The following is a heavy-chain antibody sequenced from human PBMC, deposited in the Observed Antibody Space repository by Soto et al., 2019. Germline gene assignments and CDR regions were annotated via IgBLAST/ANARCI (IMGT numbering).Heavy chain of an antibody. CDR3: ARADKGTVTGFDY. Sequence: QVQLVQSGAEVKRPGSSVKVSCKASGGTFSSHGISWVRQAPGQGLEWMGGIVPIVATANYAQKFQGRVTITADRSTSTAYMELSSLRSEDTAVYYCARADKGTVTGFDYWGQGTLVTVSS. D-gene: IGHD6-19*01. CDR2: IVPIVATA. J-gene: IGHJ4*02. CDR1: GGTFSSHG. V-gene: IGHV1-69*06.